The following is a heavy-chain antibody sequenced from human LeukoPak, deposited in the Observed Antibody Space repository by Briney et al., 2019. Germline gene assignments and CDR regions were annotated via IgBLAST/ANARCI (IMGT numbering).Heavy chain of an antibody. V-gene: IGHV3-23*01. CDR2: ISSSGGST. D-gene: IGHD3-22*01. Sequence: PGGSLRLSCAASGFTFSSYAMGWVRQAPGKGLKWVSSISSSGGSTYYADSVKGRFTISRDNSKNTLYLQMNSLRAEDTAVYYCARAGGLLADYFDYWGQGTLVTVSS. CDR1: GFTFSSYA. CDR3: ARAGGLLADYFDY. J-gene: IGHJ4*02.